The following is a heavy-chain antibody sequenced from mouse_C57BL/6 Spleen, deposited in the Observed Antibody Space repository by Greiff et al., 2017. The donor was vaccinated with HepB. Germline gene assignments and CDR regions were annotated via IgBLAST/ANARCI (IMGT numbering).Heavy chain of an antibody. CDR3: ARGDYSNAYWYFDV. D-gene: IGHD2-5*01. V-gene: IGHV1-61*01. CDR2: IYPSDSET. Sequence: VQLQQSGAELVRPGSSVKLSCKASGYTFTSYWMDWVKQRPGQGLEWIGNIYPSDSETHYNQKFKDKATLTVDKSSSTAYMQLSSLTSEDSAVYYCARGDYSNAYWYFDVWGTGTTVTVSS. CDR1: GYTFTSYW. J-gene: IGHJ1*03.